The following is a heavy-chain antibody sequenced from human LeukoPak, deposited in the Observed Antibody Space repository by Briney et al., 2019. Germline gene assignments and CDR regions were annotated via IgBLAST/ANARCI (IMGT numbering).Heavy chain of an antibody. Sequence: GGSLRLSCAASGFTFSSYSMNWVRQAPGKGLEWVSSISSSGNYIYYADSMKGRFTISRDNAKNSLYLQMNSLRAEDTAVYYCARDTAVSDFDYWGRGTLVTVSS. CDR2: ISSSGNYI. J-gene: IGHJ4*02. V-gene: IGHV3-21*01. CDR3: ARDTAVSDFDY. CDR1: GFTFSSYS. D-gene: IGHD4-23*01.